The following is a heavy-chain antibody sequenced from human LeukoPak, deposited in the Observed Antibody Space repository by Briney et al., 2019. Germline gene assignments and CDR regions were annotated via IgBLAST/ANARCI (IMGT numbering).Heavy chain of an antibody. CDR1: GFTVSSDY. Sequence: GGSLRLSCAASGFTVSSDYMSWVRQAPGKGLEWVSAISGSGGSTYYADSVKGRFTISRDNSKNTLYLQMNSLRAEDTAVYYCAKITMVTASSYYYGMDVWGQGTTVTVSS. V-gene: IGHV3-23*01. CDR2: ISGSGGST. CDR3: AKITMVTASSYYYGMDV. J-gene: IGHJ6*02. D-gene: IGHD3-10*01.